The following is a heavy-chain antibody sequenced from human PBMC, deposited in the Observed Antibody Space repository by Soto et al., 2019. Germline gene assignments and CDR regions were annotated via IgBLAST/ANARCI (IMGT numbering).Heavy chain of an antibody. J-gene: IGHJ4*02. Sequence: QVQLVQSGAEVKKPGSSVKVSCKASGGTFSSYAISWVRQAPGQWLEWMGGIIPIFGTANYAQKFQGRVTITADESTSTAYMELSSLRSEDTAVYYCARDWGSYSSSWPTFDYWGQGTLVTVSS. D-gene: IGHD6-13*01. CDR1: GGTFSSYA. CDR2: IIPIFGTA. V-gene: IGHV1-69*01. CDR3: ARDWGSYSSSWPTFDY.